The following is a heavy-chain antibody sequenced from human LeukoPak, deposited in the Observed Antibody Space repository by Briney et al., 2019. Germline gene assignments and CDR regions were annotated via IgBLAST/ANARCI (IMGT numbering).Heavy chain of an antibody. CDR1: GYTFTGYY. Sequence: EASVKVSCKASGYTFTGYYMHWVRQAPGQGLEWMGWINPSSGGTNYAQKFQGRVTMTRDTSISTAYMELSRLRSDDTAVYYCARDIRRGYSSGFDYWGQGTLVTVSS. CDR2: INPSSGGT. CDR3: ARDIRRGYSSGFDY. V-gene: IGHV1-2*02. J-gene: IGHJ4*02. D-gene: IGHD6-19*01.